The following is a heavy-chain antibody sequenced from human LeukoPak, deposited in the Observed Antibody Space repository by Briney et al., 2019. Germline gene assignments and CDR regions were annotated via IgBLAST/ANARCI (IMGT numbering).Heavy chain of an antibody. CDR1: EFDFSSHA. V-gene: IGHV3-23*01. J-gene: IGHJ4*02. CDR2: ISISGSKT. D-gene: IGHD3-22*01. Sequence: PGGSLRLSCAASEFDFSSHAMTWVRQAPGKGLEWVSAISISGSKTYYADSVKGRFTISRDNSKNTLYLQMNSLRAEDTAVYYCARAPYYSHVEFYFDYWGQGTLVTVSS. CDR3: ARAPYYSHVEFYFDY.